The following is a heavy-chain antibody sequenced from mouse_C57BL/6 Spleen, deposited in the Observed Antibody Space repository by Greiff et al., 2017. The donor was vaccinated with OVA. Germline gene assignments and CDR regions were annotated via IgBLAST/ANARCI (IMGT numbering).Heavy chain of an antibody. J-gene: IGHJ2*01. D-gene: IGHD1-1*01. CDR3: ARTTVVEYYFGY. V-gene: IGHV1-26*01. CDR2: INPNNGGT. Sequence: EVQLQQSGPELVKPGASVKISCKASGYTFTDHYMNWVKKSHGKSLEWIGDINPNNGGTSYNQKFKGKATLTVDKSSSTAYMELRSLTSQDSAVYYCARTTVVEYYFGYWGQGTTHTVSS. CDR1: GYTFTDHY.